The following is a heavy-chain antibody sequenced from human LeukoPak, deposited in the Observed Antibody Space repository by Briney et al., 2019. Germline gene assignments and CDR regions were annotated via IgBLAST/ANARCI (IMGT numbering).Heavy chain of an antibody. CDR3: ARRTHSRLDY. Sequence: PSETLSLTCAVYGGSFSSYYWGWIRQPPGKGLEWIGEINHSGSTNYNPSLKSRVTISVDTSKNQFSLKLSSVTAADTAVYYCARRTHSRLDYWGQGTLVTVSS. CDR2: INHSGST. J-gene: IGHJ4*02. V-gene: IGHV4-34*01. D-gene: IGHD1-7*01. CDR1: GGSFSSYY.